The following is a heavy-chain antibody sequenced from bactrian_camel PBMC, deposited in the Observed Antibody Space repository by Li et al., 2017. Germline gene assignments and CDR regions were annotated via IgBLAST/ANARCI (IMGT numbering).Heavy chain of an antibody. CDR1: GYRYAAYC. CDR3: AADPACFGWTRPELTV. CDR2: FESGGLT. J-gene: IGHJ4*01. D-gene: IGHD3*01. V-gene: IGHV3S67*01. Sequence: DVQLVESGGGSVQAGGSLRLSCVGSGYRYAAYCMGWFRQASGKERESVATFESGGLTTYADSVKGRFTIARDIAKNSLFLEMNKLASEDTATYYCAADPACFGWTRPELTVWGQGTQVTVS.